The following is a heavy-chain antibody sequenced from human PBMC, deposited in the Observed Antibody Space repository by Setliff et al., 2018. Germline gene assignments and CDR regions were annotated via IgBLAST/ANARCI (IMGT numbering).Heavy chain of an antibody. CDR1: GGSISSGTYY. J-gene: IGHJ4*02. Sequence: SETLSLTCTVSGGSISSGTYYWSWIRQPAGKGLEWIGRLHTSGSIDYNPSLKSRVTISVDTSKNQFSLRLRSVTAADTAVYFCARDNTMVGATDYWGQGTLVTV. CDR3: ARDNTMVGATDY. CDR2: LHTSGSI. V-gene: IGHV4-61*02. D-gene: IGHD1-26*01.